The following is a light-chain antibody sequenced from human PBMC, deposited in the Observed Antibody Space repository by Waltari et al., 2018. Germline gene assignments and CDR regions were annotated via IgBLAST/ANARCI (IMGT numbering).Light chain of an antibody. CDR2: DAS. CDR3: QQRSNWPIT. Sequence: EIVLTQSPATLSLSPGESATLSCRASQSIRNYLAWYQQKPGQAPRLLIYDASNRATGIPDRFSGSGSGTDFTLTISSLEPEDFAVYYCQQRSNWPITFGQGTRLEI. J-gene: IGKJ5*01. CDR1: QSIRNY. V-gene: IGKV3-11*01.